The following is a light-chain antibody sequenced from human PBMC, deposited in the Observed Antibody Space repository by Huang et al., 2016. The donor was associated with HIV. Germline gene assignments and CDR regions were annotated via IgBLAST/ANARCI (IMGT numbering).Light chain of an antibody. CDR2: GAS. CDR1: QNINNF. Sequence: DIQMTQFPSSLSASLGDRVTITCRASQNINNFLNWYQRRPGKAPKLLIYGASRLHSGGPSRFRGSGSGTDYTLTITSLQAEDFATYYCQQSYSTSWTFGPGTKVEVK. V-gene: IGKV1-39*01. CDR3: QQSYSTSWT. J-gene: IGKJ1*01.